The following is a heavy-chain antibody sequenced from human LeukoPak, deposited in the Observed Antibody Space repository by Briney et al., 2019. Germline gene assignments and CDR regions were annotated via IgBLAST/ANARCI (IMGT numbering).Heavy chain of an antibody. CDR2: ISSTSSTI. V-gene: IGHV3-48*04. CDR1: GFTFSSFS. D-gene: IGHD7-27*01. J-gene: IGHJ4*02. CDR3: ARDHWGSDY. Sequence: GGSLRLSCVASGFTFSSFSMNWVRQAPGKGLEWVSYISSTSSTIYYADSVKGRFTIFRDNAKNSLYLQMNSLRAEDTAVYYCARDHWGSDYWGQGTLVTVSS.